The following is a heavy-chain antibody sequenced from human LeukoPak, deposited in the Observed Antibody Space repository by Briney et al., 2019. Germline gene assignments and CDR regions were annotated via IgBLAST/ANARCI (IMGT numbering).Heavy chain of an antibody. Sequence: RSLRLSCAASGFTFSSYAMHWVRQAPGKGLEWVAVISYDGSNKYYADSVKGRFTISRDNSKNTLYLQMNSLRAEDTAVYYCAKSGVGAPFDYWGQGTLVTVSS. CDR1: GFTFSSYA. CDR2: ISYDGSNK. J-gene: IGHJ4*02. D-gene: IGHD1-26*01. V-gene: IGHV3-30-3*02. CDR3: AKSGVGAPFDY.